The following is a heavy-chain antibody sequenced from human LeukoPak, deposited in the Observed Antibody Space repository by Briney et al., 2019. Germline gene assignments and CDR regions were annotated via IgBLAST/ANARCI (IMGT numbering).Heavy chain of an antibody. Sequence: ASVKVSCKASGYTFTSYDINWVRQATGQGLEWMGWMNPNSGNTGYAQKFQGRVTMTRNTSISTAYMELSSLRSEDTAVYYCARDRYYYDSSGYYYNYYYYYGMDVWGQGTTVTVSS. J-gene: IGHJ6*02. CDR3: ARDRYYYDSSGYYYNYYYYYGMDV. V-gene: IGHV1-8*01. CDR2: MNPNSGNT. D-gene: IGHD3-22*01. CDR1: GYTFTSYD.